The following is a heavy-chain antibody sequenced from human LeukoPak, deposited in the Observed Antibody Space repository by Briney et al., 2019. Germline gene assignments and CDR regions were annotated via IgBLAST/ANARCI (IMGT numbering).Heavy chain of an antibody. CDR3: AREPGTTLLTRLYL. CDR2: ISYDGSNK. CDR1: GFTFSSYA. D-gene: IGHD3-10*01. V-gene: IGHV3-30-3*01. Sequence: GGSLRLSCAASGFTFSSYAMHWVRQAPGKGLEWVAVISYDGSNKYYADSVKGRFTISRDNSQNTLYLQMDSLRAEDTAVYYCAREPGTTLLTRLYLWGQGTLVTVSS. J-gene: IGHJ4*02.